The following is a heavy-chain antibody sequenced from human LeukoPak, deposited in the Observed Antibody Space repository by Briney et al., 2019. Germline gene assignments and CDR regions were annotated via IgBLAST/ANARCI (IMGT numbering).Heavy chain of an antibody. CDR3: AREGFGVAHHRYYYYYYMDV. D-gene: IGHD3-3*01. J-gene: IGHJ6*03. V-gene: IGHV4-4*07. Sequence: SETLSLTCTVSGGSISSYYWSWIRQPAGKGLEWIGRIYTSGSTNYNPSLKSRVTMSVDTSKNQFSLKLSSVTAADTAVYYCAREGFGVAHHRYYYYYYMDVWGKGTTVTVSS. CDR1: GGSISSYY. CDR2: IYTSGST.